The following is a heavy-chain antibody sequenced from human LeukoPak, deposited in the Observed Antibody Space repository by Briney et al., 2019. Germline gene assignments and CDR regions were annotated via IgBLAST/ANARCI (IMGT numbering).Heavy chain of an antibody. Sequence: GGSLRLSCAASGFTFSTYWMHWVRQAPGKGLVWVSRIKSDGSSIMYADSVRGRFTISRDNAKNTLYLQMNSLRAEDTAVYYCARDLDYGGRSNFDHWGQGTLVTVSS. J-gene: IGHJ4*02. V-gene: IGHV3-74*03. CDR3: ARDLDYGGRSNFDH. D-gene: IGHD4-23*01. CDR2: IKSDGSSI. CDR1: GFTFSTYW.